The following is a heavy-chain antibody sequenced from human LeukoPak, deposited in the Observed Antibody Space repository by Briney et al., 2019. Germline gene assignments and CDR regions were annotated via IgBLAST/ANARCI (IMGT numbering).Heavy chain of an antibody. CDR2: INSDGSST. J-gene: IGHJ4*02. CDR3: ARERTTIVSGTTIGAY. V-gene: IGHV3-74*01. D-gene: IGHD2/OR15-2a*01. Sequence: GGSLRLSCAASGFTFSSYWMHWVRQAPGKGLVWVSRINSDGSSTSYADSVKGRFTISRDNAKNSLFLQMNSLTADDTAVYYCARERTTIVSGTTIGAYWGQGTLVTVSS. CDR1: GFTFSSYW.